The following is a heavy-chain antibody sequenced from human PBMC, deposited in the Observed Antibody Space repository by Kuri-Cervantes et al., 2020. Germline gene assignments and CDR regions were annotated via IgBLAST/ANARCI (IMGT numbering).Heavy chain of an antibody. D-gene: IGHD5-12*01. CDR3: AKDLDIVATATFDY. Sequence: GGSLRLSCAASGFTFSTAWMSWVRQAPGKGLEWVGRIKSKTDGGTTDYAAPVKGRFTISRDDSKNTLYLQMNSLRAEDTAVYYCAKDLDIVATATFDYWGQGTLVTVSS. V-gene: IGHV3-15*01. CDR2: IKSKTDGGTT. CDR1: GFTFSTAW. J-gene: IGHJ4*02.